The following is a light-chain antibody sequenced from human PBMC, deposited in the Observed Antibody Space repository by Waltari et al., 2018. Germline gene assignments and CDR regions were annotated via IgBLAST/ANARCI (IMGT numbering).Light chain of an antibody. Sequence: DIVMTQSPDSLAVSLGERATINCKSSQSVLYSSNNKNYLAWYQQKPGQPPKLLIYWSSTRESGGPDRFSGSGSGTDFTLTISSLQAEDVAGYYCQQYYSTSFTFGPGTKVDIK. CDR1: QSVLYSSNNKNY. J-gene: IGKJ3*01. CDR2: WSS. CDR3: QQYYSTSFT. V-gene: IGKV4-1*01.